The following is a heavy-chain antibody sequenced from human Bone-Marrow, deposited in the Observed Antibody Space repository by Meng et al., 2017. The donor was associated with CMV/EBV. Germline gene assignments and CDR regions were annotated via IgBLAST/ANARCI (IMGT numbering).Heavy chain of an antibody. V-gene: IGHV3-66*02. CDR2: IYSGGST. D-gene: IGHD3-3*01. CDR3: AKGFDFWSGYYDGY. Sequence: ETLSLTCAASGFTVSSNYMSWVRQAPGKGLEWVSVIYSGGSTYYADSVKGRFTISRDNSKNTLYLQMNSLRAEDTAVYYCAKGFDFWSGYYDGYWGQGTLVTVSS. CDR1: GFTVSSNY. J-gene: IGHJ4*02.